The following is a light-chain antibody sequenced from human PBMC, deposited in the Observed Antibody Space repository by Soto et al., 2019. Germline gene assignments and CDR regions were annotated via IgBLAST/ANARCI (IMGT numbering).Light chain of an antibody. J-gene: IGKJ1*01. Sequence: DIQMTQSPSTLSASVGDRVTITCRASQTISSWLAWYQQKPGKAPKLLIYRASTLESGVPSRFSGSGSGTEFTPTISGLQPDDFATYYCQHYNTYSWTFGQGTKVDIK. CDR3: QHYNTYSWT. CDR1: QTISSW. CDR2: RAS. V-gene: IGKV1-5*03.